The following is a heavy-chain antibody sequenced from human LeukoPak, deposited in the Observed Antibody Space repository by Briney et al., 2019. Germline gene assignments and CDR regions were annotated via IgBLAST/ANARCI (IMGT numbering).Heavy chain of an antibody. J-gene: IGHJ3*02. CDR2: ISSSSAYI. CDR1: GFIFSDYS. Sequence: GGSLRLSCVASGFIFSDYSMDWVRQAPGKGLEWVSSISSSSAYIFYSDSVKGRFTISRDNAKNSLYLQMNSLRAEDTAVYYCARDRIQLWWGGIDAFDIWGQGTMVTVSS. D-gene: IGHD5-18*01. CDR3: ARDRIQLWWGGIDAFDI. V-gene: IGHV3-21*01.